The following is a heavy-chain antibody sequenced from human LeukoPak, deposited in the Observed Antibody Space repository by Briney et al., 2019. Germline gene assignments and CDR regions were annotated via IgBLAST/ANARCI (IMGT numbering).Heavy chain of an antibody. J-gene: IGHJ4*02. CDR1: GGSISSYY. D-gene: IGHD6-19*01. CDR2: IYYSGST. Sequence: SETLSLTCTVSGGSISSYYWSWIRQPPGKGLEWIGYIYYSGSTNYNPSLKSRVTISVDTSKNQFSLKLSSVTAADTAVYYCARVRIAVAAYFDYWGQGTLVTVSS. V-gene: IGHV4-59*12. CDR3: ARVRIAVAAYFDY.